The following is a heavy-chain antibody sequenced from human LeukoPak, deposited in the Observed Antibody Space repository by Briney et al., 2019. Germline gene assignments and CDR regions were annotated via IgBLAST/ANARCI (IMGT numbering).Heavy chain of an antibody. J-gene: IGHJ5*02. Sequence: SVKVSCKASGFTFTSSAMQWVRQARGQRLEWIGWIVVGSGNTNYAQKFQERVTITRDMSTSTAYMELSSLRSEDTAVYYCAAFKLWWLPTNGVMPLFDPWGQGTLVTVSS. CDR1: GFTFTSSA. V-gene: IGHV1-58*02. CDR2: IVVGSGNT. D-gene: IGHD2-8*01. CDR3: AAFKLWWLPTNGVMPLFDP.